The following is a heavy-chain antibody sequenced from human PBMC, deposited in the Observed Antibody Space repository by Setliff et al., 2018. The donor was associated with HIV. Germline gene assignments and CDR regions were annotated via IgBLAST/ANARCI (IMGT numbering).Heavy chain of an antibody. J-gene: IGHJ5*02. V-gene: IGHV4-39*01. CDR1: GASVNSNNYY. D-gene: IGHD2-2*01. Sequence: KPTETLSLTCTVSGASVNSNNYYWGWIRQPPGKGLEWIASIYYSGTTYYNPSLKSRVTISVDTSKNQFSLRLISVTAADTAVYYCAKVAVTGYCSTTSCQNWFDPWGQGTLVTVSS. CDR2: IYYSGTT. CDR3: AKVAVTGYCSTTSCQNWFDP.